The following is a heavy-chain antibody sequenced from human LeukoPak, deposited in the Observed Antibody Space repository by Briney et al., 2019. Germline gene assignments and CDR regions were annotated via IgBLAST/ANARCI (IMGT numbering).Heavy chain of an antibody. CDR2: IYTSGST. CDR3: ARPLPGKRGDPIDAFDI. J-gene: IGHJ3*02. V-gene: IGHV4-4*09. CDR1: GGSISSYY. D-gene: IGHD3-10*01. Sequence: SETLSLTCTVSGGSISSYYWSWIRQPPGKGLEWIGYIYTSGSTNYNPSLKSRVTISVDTSKNQFSLKLSSVTAADTAVYYCARPLPGKRGDPIDAFDIWGQGTMVTDSS.